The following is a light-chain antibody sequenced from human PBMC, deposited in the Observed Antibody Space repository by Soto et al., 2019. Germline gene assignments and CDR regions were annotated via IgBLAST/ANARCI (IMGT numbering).Light chain of an antibody. CDR3: HHYAST. V-gene: IGKV3-20*01. CDR2: GAS. J-gene: IGKJ1*01. CDR1: QSVTSTY. Sequence: EIVLTQSPGTLSLSPGDIATLSCRASQSVTSTYLAWYQQKPGQAPRLLIYGASSRATGIPDRFRGSWSGTDFTLTISRLEPEDCAVYFCHHYASTFGQGNKVESK.